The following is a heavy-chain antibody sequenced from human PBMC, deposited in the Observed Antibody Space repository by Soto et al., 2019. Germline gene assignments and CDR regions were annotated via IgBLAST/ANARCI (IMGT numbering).Heavy chain of an antibody. Sequence: EVQLVESGGGLVKPGGSLRLSCAASGFTFSTYSMNWVRQAPGKGLEWVSSISSSSGYIYYADSVKGRFTISRDDAKNSLSLKITRLRAEDTAVYYCARVRSYSYGQGYGMDVLGQVTTVTVSS. CDR2: ISSSSGYI. J-gene: IGHJ6*02. V-gene: IGHV3-21*01. CDR3: ARVRSYSYGQGYGMDV. CDR1: GFTFSTYS. D-gene: IGHD5-18*01.